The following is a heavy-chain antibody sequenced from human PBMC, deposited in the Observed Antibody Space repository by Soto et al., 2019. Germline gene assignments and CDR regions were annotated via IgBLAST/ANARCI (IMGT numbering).Heavy chain of an antibody. CDR3: AHTPGGVYDSSGHDAFDI. D-gene: IGHD3-22*01. V-gene: IGHV2-5*02. CDR2: IYWDDDK. CDR1: FFSLITSGVG. J-gene: IGHJ3*02. Sequence: XGPTRLNPTQTLTLTCTFSFFSLITSGVGVGWIRQPPGKALEWLALIYWDDDKRYSPSLKSRLTITKDTSKNQVVLTMTNMDPVDTATYYCAHTPGGVYDSSGHDAFDIWRQATMVTVSS.